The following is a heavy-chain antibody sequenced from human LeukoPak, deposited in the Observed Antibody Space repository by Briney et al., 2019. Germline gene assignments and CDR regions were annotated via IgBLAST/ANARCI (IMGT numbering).Heavy chain of an antibody. CDR3: ARGRHDITMIVVVMTSVSYYLDV. CDR2: INPSGST. J-gene: IGHJ6*03. CDR1: GGSFSGYH. Sequence: PSETLSLTCAVYGGSFSGYHWTRIRQSPGKGLEWIGDINPSGSTYYNPSLKSRLTIPVDTSKNQFSLKLRSVTAADTAVYYCARGRHDITMIVVVMTSVSYYLDVWGKGTTVTVS. D-gene: IGHD3-22*01. V-gene: IGHV4-34*01.